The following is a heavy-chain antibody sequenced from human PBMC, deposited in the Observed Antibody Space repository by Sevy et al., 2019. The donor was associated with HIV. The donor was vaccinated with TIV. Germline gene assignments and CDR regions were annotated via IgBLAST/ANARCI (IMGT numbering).Heavy chain of an antibody. J-gene: IGHJ3*02. CDR3: ARDRAGIAVAGDYDAFDI. CDR1: GYTFTSYG. CDR2: ISAYNGNT. Sequence: ASVNVSCKASGYTFTSYGISWVRQAPGQGLEWMGWISAYNGNTNYAQKLQGRVTMTTDTSTSTAYMELRSRRSDDTAVYYCARDRAGIAVAGDYDAFDIWGQGTMVTVSS. D-gene: IGHD6-19*01. V-gene: IGHV1-18*04.